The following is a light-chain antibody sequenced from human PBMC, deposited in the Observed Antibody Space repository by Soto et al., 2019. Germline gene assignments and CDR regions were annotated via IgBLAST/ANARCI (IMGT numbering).Light chain of an antibody. V-gene: IGKV1-5*03. J-gene: IGKJ5*01. Sequence: DIRMTHSPSTLPGSVEDRATIPFLASQTISSWLAWYQQKPGKAPKLLIYRASTLKSGVPSRFSGSGSGTDFALTISSLQPEDFATYYCQQGYSTPINFGQGTRLEIK. CDR1: QTISSW. CDR2: RAS. CDR3: QQGYSTPIN.